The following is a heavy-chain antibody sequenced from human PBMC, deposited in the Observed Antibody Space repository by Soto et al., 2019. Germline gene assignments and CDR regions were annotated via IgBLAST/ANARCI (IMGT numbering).Heavy chain of an antibody. J-gene: IGHJ4*03. CDR1: GFTFSKAW. CDR3: TTAGFGQFRDCLNNKCEND. V-gene: IGHV3-15*07. Sequence: EVQLVESGGGLVKPGESLRLSCAASGFTFSKAWMNWVRQAPGKGLEWVGRIKSQADGGTADHAAPVKGRFTISREDSKNMVYLEMNSLKTEDTALSYCTTAGFGQFRDCLNNKCENDWGQGTMVTVSS. D-gene: IGHD3-10*01. CDR2: IKSQADGGTA.